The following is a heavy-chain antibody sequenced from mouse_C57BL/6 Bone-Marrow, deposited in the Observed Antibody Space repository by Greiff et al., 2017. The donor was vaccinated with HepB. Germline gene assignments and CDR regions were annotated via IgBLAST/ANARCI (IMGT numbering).Heavy chain of an antibody. D-gene: IGHD1-1*01. CDR1: GFTFSDFY. V-gene: IGHV7-1*01. CDR3: ARDSNYYGSSSGYFDV. J-gene: IGHJ1*03. CDR2: SRNKANDYTT. Sequence: EVKLMESGGGLVQSGRSLRLSCATSGFTFSDFYMEWVRQAPGKGLEWIAASRNKANDYTTEYSASVKGRFIVSRDTSQSILYLQMNALRAEDTAIYYCARDSNYYGSSSGYFDVWGTGTTVTVSS.